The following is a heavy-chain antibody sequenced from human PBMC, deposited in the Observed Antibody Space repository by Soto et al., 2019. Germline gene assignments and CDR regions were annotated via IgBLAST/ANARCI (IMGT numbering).Heavy chain of an antibody. CDR2: IIPIFGTA. D-gene: IGHD4-4*01. J-gene: IGHJ4*02. CDR3: AIAGDYSTQE. Sequence: ASVKVSCKASGGTFSSYAMSWVRQAPGQGLEWMGGIIPIFGTANYAQKFQGRVTITADKSTSTAYMELSSLRSEDTAVYYCAIAGDYSTQEWGQGTLVTVSS. CDR1: GGTFSSYA. V-gene: IGHV1-69*06.